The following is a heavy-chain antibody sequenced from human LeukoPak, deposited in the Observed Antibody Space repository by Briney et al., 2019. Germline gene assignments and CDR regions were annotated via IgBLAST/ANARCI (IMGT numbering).Heavy chain of an antibody. CDR3: AKTSGFTKEAIDY. V-gene: IGHV3-23*01. CDR2: ISGDAVST. CDR1: GFTFSSYE. Sequence: GGSLRLSCTASGFTFSSYEMIWVRQAPGKGLEWVSGISGDAVSTYYVDSVKGRFTISRDNSKNTLYLQMNSLGAEDTAVYYCAKTSGFTKEAIDYWGQGTLVTVSS. J-gene: IGHJ4*02. D-gene: IGHD6-19*01.